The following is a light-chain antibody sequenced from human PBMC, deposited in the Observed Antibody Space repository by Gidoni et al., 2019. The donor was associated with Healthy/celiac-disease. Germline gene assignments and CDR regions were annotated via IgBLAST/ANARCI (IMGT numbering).Light chain of an antibody. CDR2: DAS. CDR1: QGISSD. J-gene: IGKJ5*01. V-gene: IGKV1-13*02. Sequence: AIQLTQSPSSLSASVGDRVTITCRASQGISSDLAWYQQKPGKAPKSLIYDASSLESGVPSRFSGSGSRTDFTLTISSLQPEDFATYYCQPFNSYPITFGQGTRLEIK. CDR3: QPFNSYPIT.